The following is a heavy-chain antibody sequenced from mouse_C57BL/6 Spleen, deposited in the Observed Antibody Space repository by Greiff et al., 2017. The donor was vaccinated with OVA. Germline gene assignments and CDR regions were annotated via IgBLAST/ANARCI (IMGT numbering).Heavy chain of an antibody. CDR3: ARNYGKDYAKDY. V-gene: IGHV1-9*01. Sequence: VQLQQSGAELMKPGASVKLSCKATGYTFTGYWIEWVKQRPGHGLEWIGAILPGRGSTNYNEKFKGKATFTADTSSNTAYMQLSSLTTEDSAIYYCARNYGKDYAKDYWGQGTSVTVSS. CDR1: GYTFTGYW. J-gene: IGHJ4*01. D-gene: IGHD1-1*01. CDR2: ILPGRGST.